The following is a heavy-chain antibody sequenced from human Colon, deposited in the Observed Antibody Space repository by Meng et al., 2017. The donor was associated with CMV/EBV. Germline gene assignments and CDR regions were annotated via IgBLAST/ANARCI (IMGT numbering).Heavy chain of an antibody. J-gene: IGHJ5*02. CDR2: INPNSGGT. CDR1: GYTFTSYY. V-gene: IGHV1-2*02. Sequence: ASVKVSCKASGYTFTSYYLHWVRQAPGQGLEWVGWINPNSGGTNYAPKFQGRVTMTTDTSISTAYLELISLKSDDTAIYYCARARYNWNFGWFDPWGQGTLVTVSS. CDR3: ARARYNWNFGWFDP. D-gene: IGHD1-7*01.